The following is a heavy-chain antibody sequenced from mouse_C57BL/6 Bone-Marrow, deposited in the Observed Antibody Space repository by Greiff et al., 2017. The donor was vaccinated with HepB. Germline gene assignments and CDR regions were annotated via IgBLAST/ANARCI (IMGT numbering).Heavy chain of an antibody. J-gene: IGHJ4*01. CDR2: IDPNSGGT. Sequence: QVQLQQPGAELVKPGASVKLSCKASGYTFTSYWMHWVKQRPGRGLEWIGRIDPNSGGTKYNEKFKSKATLTVDKPSSTAYMQLSSLTSEDSAVYDGARTLYYGSRDYAMDYWGQGTSVTVSS. V-gene: IGHV1-72*01. D-gene: IGHD1-1*01. CDR3: ARTLYYGSRDYAMDY. CDR1: GYTFTSYW.